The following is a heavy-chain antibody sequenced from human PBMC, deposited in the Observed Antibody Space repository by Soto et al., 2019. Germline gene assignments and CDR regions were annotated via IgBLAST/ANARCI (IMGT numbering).Heavy chain of an antibody. Sequence: SVNVSFKAAGGTFSSYSISWVRQAPGQWLELMGGIIPIFGTANYAHKFQGRVTITADESTSTAYMELSSLRSEDTAVYYFARGPQRWLQTSKEYFQHWGQGTLVIVSS. V-gene: IGHV1-69*13. D-gene: IGHD5-12*01. J-gene: IGHJ1*01. CDR1: GGTFSSYS. CDR3: ARGPQRWLQTSKEYFQH. CDR2: IIPIFGTA.